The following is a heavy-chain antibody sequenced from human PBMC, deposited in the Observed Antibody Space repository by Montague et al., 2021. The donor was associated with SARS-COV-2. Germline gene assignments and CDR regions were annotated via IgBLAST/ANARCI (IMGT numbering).Heavy chain of an antibody. V-gene: IGHV4-59*01. Sequence: SETLSLTCTVSGASMSGSYWTWIRQSPGKGLEWIGYVHYTGSTKYNPSLKTRVSLSLDTPKNHFSLHLSSVTAADTAIYFCARAQNTCFIANCVNYFDVWGLGALVTVSS. CDR1: GASMSGSY. CDR3: ARAQNTCFIANCVNYFDV. D-gene: IGHD1-1*01. CDR2: VHYTGST. J-gene: IGHJ4*02.